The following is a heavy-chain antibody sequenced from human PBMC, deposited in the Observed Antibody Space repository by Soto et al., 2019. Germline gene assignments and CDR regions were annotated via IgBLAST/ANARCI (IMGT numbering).Heavy chain of an antibody. Sequence: GGSLRLSCAASGFTFSSYGMHWVRQSPGKGLEWVAVISYDGRNKYYADAVKGRFTISRDNSKNTLYLQMSSLRAEDTAVYYCVKDGSSGWPYFYDMDVWGQGTTVTVSS. CDR3: VKDGSSGWPYFYDMDV. CDR1: GFTFSSYG. V-gene: IGHV3-30*18. CDR2: ISYDGRNK. J-gene: IGHJ6*02. D-gene: IGHD6-19*01.